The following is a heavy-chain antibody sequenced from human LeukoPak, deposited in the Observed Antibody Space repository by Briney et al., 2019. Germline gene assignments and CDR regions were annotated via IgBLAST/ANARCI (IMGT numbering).Heavy chain of an antibody. CDR3: AKDRGGDCSSTSCYRDAFDI. D-gene: IGHD2-2*01. Sequence: PGGSLRLSCAASGFTFSSYGMHWVRQAPGKGPEWVAFIRYDGSNKYYADSVKGRFTISRDNSKNTLYLQMNSLRAEDTAVYYCAKDRGGDCSSTSCYRDAFDIWGQGTMVTVSS. CDR1: GFTFSSYG. V-gene: IGHV3-30*02. CDR2: IRYDGSNK. J-gene: IGHJ3*02.